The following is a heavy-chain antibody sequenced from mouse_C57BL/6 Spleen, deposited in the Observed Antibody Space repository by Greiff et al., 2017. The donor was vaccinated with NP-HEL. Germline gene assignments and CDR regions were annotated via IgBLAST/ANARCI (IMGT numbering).Heavy chain of an antibody. CDR2: IDPSDSET. V-gene: IGHV1-52*01. CDR1: GYTFTSYW. J-gene: IGHJ4*01. D-gene: IGHD3-2*02. CDR3: ARSDSSGYYAMDY. Sequence: VQLQQPGAELVRPGSSVKLSCKASGYTFTSYWMHWVQQRPIQGLEWIGNIDPSDSETHYNQKFKDKATLTVDKSSSTAYMQLSSLTSEDSAVYYCARSDSSGYYAMDYWGQGTSVTVSS.